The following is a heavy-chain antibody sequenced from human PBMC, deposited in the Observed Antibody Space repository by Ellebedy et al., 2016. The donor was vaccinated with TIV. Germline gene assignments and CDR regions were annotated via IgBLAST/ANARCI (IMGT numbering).Heavy chain of an antibody. D-gene: IGHD6-19*01. CDR2: INQDGSQK. Sequence: GGSLRLSCAASGFSLSSYWLSWVRQAPGKGLEWVSNINQDGSQKFYVDSVKGRFTISRDNAKNSLYLQMSSLRPEDTGVYYCATAGYSSGWTDCWGQGTLVTVSS. J-gene: IGHJ4*02. V-gene: IGHV3-7*01. CDR3: ATAGYSSGWTDC. CDR1: GFSLSSYW.